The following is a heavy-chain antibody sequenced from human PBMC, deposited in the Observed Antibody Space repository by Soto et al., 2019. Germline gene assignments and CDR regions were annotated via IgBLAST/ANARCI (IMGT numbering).Heavy chain of an antibody. J-gene: IGHJ4*02. CDR1: GGPISTGGHF. Sequence: QVQLAESGPGLVKASQTLSLTCTVSGGPISTGGHFCTWIRQHPKKGLEWIGYIYYRGTTHYNACLKSRAAVSVDTSKNQFSLKLTSVTAADTAVYYCARVVSGSYFDCWGEGTLVTVSS. CDR2: IYYRGTT. CDR3: ARVVSGSYFDC. V-gene: IGHV4-31*03. D-gene: IGHD1-26*01.